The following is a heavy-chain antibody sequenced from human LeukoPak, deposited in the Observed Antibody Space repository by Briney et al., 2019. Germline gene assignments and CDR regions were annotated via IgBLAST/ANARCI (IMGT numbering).Heavy chain of an antibody. J-gene: IGHJ5*02. Sequence: SETLSLTCTVSGGSISSSSYYWGWIRQPPGKGLEWIGSIYYSGSTYYNPSLKSRVTISVDTSKNQFSLKLSSVTAADTAVYYCARASGWHNNWFDPWGQGTLVTVSS. CDR3: ARASGWHNNWFDP. CDR2: IYYSGST. D-gene: IGHD6-19*01. CDR1: GGSISSSSYY. V-gene: IGHV4-39*07.